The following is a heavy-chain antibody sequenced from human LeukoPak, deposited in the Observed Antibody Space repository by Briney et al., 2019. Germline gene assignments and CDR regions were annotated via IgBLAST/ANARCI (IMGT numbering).Heavy chain of an antibody. CDR2: IYYSGST. J-gene: IGHJ4*02. D-gene: IGHD3-10*01. CDR1: GGSFSGYY. V-gene: IGHV4-31*11. Sequence: PSETLSLTCAVYGGSFSGYYWSWIRQHPGKGLEWIGYIYYSGSTYYNPSLKSRVTISVDTSKNQFSLKLSSVTAADTAVYYCARRTALVRGVIITPLYFDYWGQGTLVTVSS. CDR3: ARRTALVRGVIITPLYFDY.